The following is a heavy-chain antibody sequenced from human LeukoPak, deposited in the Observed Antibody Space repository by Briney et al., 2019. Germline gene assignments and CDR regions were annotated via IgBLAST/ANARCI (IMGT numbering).Heavy chain of an antibody. CDR1: GYTFTGYY. J-gene: IGHJ3*02. Sequence: ASVKVSCKASGYTFTGYYMHWVRQAPGQGLEWMGWINPNSGGTNYAQKFQGRVTMTTDTSTSTAYMELRSLRSDDTAVYYCAREYGEPGYYDSSGYYYGVAFDIWGQGTMVTVSS. CDR2: INPNSGGT. D-gene: IGHD3-22*01. CDR3: AREYGEPGYYDSSGYYYGVAFDI. V-gene: IGHV1-2*02.